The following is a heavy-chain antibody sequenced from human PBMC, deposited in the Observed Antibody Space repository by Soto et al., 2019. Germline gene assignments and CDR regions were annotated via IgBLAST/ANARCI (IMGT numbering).Heavy chain of an antibody. V-gene: IGHV3-33*01. CDR1: GFTFNTFG. CDR3: ARDASVGASYSGSAYYAMDV. CDR2: IRYDGSNN. D-gene: IGHD1-26*01. J-gene: IGHJ6*02. Sequence: GGSLRLSCAASGFTFNTFGTHWVRQAPGEGLEWVAVIRYDGSNNYYADSVKGRFTISRDNSKNTLSLQMNSLRAEDTAVYYCARDASVGASYSGSAYYAMDVWGRGTTVTVSS.